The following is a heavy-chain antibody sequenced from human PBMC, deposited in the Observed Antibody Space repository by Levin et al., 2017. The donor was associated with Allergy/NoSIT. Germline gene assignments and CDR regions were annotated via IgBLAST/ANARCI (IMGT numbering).Heavy chain of an antibody. V-gene: IGHV3-15*01. J-gene: IGHJ4*02. D-gene: IGHD3-22*01. Sequence: GGSLRLSCAASGFTFSNAWMSWVRQAPGKGLEWVGRIKSKTDGGTTDYAAPVKGRFTISRDDSKNTLYLQMNSLKTEDTAVYYCTTDRITMIVVVITKGHYWGQGTLVTVSS. CDR2: IKSKTDGGTT. CDR1: GFTFSNAW. CDR3: TTDRITMIVVVITKGHY.